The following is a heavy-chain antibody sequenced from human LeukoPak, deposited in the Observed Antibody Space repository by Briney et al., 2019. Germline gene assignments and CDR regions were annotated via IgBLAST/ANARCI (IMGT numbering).Heavy chain of an antibody. D-gene: IGHD5-12*01. CDR2: INHSGST. J-gene: IGHJ3*02. Sequence: SETLSLTCAVYGGSFSGYYWSWIRQPPGKGLGWIGEINHSGSTNYNPSLKSRVTISVDTSKNQFSLKLSSVTAADTAVYYCARRVAIWGQGTMVTVSS. V-gene: IGHV4-34*01. CDR3: ARRVAI. CDR1: GGSFSGYY.